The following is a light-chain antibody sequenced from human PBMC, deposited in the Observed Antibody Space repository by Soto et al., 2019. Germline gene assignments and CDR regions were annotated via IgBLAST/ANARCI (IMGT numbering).Light chain of an antibody. CDR3: HQYGSSPWT. J-gene: IGKJ1*01. Sequence: EIVMTQSPATLSVSPGDRVTLSCRASQSVSSSYLAWYQQRPGQAPRLLFYDASSRATGIPDRFSGSGSGTDFSLTISRLEPEDFAVYYCHQYGSSPWTFGQGTKVDI. V-gene: IGKV3-20*01. CDR2: DAS. CDR1: QSVSSSY.